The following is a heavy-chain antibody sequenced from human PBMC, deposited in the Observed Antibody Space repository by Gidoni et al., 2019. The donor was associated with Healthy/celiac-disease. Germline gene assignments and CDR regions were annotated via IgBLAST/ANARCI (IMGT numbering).Heavy chain of an antibody. CDR2: ISSSSSYI. D-gene: IGHD3-10*01. V-gene: IGHV3-21*01. CDR1: GFPFSSYS. CDR3: ARGSVRGVIGFY. J-gene: IGHJ4*02. Sequence: EVQLVESGGGLVKPGGSLRLSCASSGFPFSSYSMNWVRQAPGKGLEWVSSISSSSSYIYYADSVKGRFTISRDNAKNSLYLQMNSLRAEDTAVYYCARGSVRGVIGFYWGQGTLVTVSS.